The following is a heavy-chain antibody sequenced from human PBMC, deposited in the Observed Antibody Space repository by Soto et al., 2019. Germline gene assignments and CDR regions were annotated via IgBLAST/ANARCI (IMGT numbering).Heavy chain of an antibody. CDR2: ISSSSSTI. J-gene: IGHJ6*03. V-gene: IGHV3-48*02. CDR3: ARGAAAGPYYYYYYMDV. Sequence: EVQLVESGGGLVQPGGSLRLSCAASGFTFSSYSMNWVRQAPGKGLEWVSYISSSSSTIYYADSVKGRFTISRDNAKNSLYLQMNSLRDEDTAVYYCARGAAAGPYYYYYYMDVWGKGTTVTVSS. D-gene: IGHD6-13*01. CDR1: GFTFSSYS.